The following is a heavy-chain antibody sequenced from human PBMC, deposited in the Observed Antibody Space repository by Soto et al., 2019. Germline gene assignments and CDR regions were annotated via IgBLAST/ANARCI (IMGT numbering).Heavy chain of an antibody. J-gene: IGHJ4*02. D-gene: IGHD2-15*01. CDR1: GFTFSNYA. CDR3: AKDGHGGSSLYYFDY. Sequence: EVQVLESGGGLVQPGGSLRLSCAASGFTFSNYAMSWVRQAPGKGLEWVSAISGSGGSTYYADSVKGRFTISRDNSKNTLYLQLNSLRAEDTAVYYCAKDGHGGSSLYYFDYWGRGTLVTVSS. CDR2: ISGSGGST. V-gene: IGHV3-23*01.